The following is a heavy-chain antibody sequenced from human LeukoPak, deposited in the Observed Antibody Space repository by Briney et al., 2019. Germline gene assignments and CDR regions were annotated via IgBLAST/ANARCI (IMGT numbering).Heavy chain of an antibody. J-gene: IGHJ4*02. CDR3: ARSNSFAMGY. V-gene: IGHV3-53*01. CDR1: VFTVNSNY. D-gene: IGHD2/OR15-2a*01. Sequence: GGSLRLSCGASVFTVNSNYMSWVRQAPGKGLEWVSVIYSGGSTYYADSVKGRFTISRDNSKNTLYLQMNSLRAEDTAVYYCARSNSFAMGYWGQGTLVTVSS. CDR2: IYSGGST.